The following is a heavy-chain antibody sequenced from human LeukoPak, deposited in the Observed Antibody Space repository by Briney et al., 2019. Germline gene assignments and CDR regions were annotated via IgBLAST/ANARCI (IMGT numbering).Heavy chain of an antibody. J-gene: IGHJ4*02. Sequence: GGPLRLSCAASGFTFSGSAMHWVRQASGKGLEWVGRIRSKANSYATAYAASVKGRFTISRDDSKNTAYLQMNSLKTEDTAVYYCTRGALINDYWGQGTLVTVSS. D-gene: IGHD1-26*01. CDR2: IRSKANSYAT. V-gene: IGHV3-73*01. CDR1: GFTFSGSA. CDR3: TRGALINDY.